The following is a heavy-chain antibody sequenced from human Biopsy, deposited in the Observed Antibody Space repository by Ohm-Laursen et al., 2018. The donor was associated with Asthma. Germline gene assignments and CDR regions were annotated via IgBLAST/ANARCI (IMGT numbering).Heavy chain of an antibody. CDR1: GGTFSNFA. V-gene: IGHV1-69*13. J-gene: IGHJ6*02. Sequence: SVKVSCKAPGGTFSNFAISWVRQAPGQGLEWLGGIMTVFGTTNYAQKFQGRVTITADESTSTAYMEVTSLRSEDTAIYYCARCQVGYSSGWSLLLKKIYYPGMDVWGRGTAVTVSS. CDR2: IMTVFGTT. D-gene: IGHD6-19*01. CDR3: ARCQVGYSSGWSLLLKKIYYPGMDV.